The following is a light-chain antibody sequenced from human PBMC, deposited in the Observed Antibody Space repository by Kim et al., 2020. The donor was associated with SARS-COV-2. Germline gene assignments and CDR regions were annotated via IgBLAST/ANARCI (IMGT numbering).Light chain of an antibody. V-gene: IGLV2-23*01. Sequence: GQSITISCTGTSSDVGSYNLVSWYQQHPGKAPKLMIYEGSKRPSGVSNRFSGSKSGNTASLIISGLQAEDEADYYCCSYAGSSTLVFGGGTKVTVL. CDR1: SSDVGSYNL. CDR2: EGS. CDR3: CSYAGSSTLV. J-gene: IGLJ3*02.